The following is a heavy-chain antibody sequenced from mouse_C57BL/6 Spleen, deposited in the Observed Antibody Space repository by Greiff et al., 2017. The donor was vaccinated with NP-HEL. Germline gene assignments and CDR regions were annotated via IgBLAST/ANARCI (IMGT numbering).Heavy chain of an antibody. CDR2: IHPNSGST. CDR3: ARWAGDYAMDY. D-gene: IGHD3-3*01. V-gene: IGHV1-64*01. Sequence: VKLQQPGAELVKPGASVKLSCKASGYTFTSYWMHWVKQRPGQGLEWIGMIHPNSGSTNYNEKFKSKATLTVDKSSSTAYMQLSSLTSEDSAVYYCARWAGDYAMDYWGQGTSVTVSS. CDR1: GYTFTSYW. J-gene: IGHJ4*01.